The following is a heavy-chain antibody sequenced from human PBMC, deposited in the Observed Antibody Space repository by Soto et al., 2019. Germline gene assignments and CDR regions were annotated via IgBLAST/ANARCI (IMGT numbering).Heavy chain of an antibody. V-gene: IGHV3-30*18. CDR3: AKVRPWGQTIYYNYDMDV. J-gene: IGHJ6*02. CDR1: GFSFSSYG. CDR2: ISFDGSNK. D-gene: IGHD1-26*01. Sequence: QVQLVESGGGVVQPGRSLRLSCAASGFSFSSYGMHWVRQAPGKGLEWVAVISFDGSNKYYEDSVKGRFTISRDNSKNTLYLQMISLTAEDTAVYHCAKVRPWGQTIYYNYDMDVWGQGTTVTVSS.